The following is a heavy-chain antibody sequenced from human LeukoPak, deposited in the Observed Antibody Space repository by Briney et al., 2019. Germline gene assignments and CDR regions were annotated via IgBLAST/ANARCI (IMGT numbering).Heavy chain of an antibody. J-gene: IGHJ5*02. D-gene: IGHD5-24*01. Sequence: SETLSLTCAVYGGSFSGYYWSWIRQPPGKGLEWIGEINHSGSTNYNPSLKSRVTISVDTSKNQFSLKLSSVTAADTAVYYCARGEMATRFDPWGQGTLVAVSS. V-gene: IGHV4-34*01. CDR3: ARGEMATRFDP. CDR1: GGSFSGYY. CDR2: INHSGST.